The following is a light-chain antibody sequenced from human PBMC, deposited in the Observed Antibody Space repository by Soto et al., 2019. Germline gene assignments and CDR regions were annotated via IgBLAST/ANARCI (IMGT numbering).Light chain of an antibody. CDR2: GAS. Sequence: EIVLTQSPGTLSLSPGERATLSCRASLSVTINYLAWYQQKPGQAPRLLIYGASTRATGIPDRFSGSGSGTDFTLTISRLEPEDFAVYYCQQYGNSPYTFGQGTKLEIK. CDR3: QQYGNSPYT. J-gene: IGKJ2*01. V-gene: IGKV3-20*01. CDR1: LSVTINY.